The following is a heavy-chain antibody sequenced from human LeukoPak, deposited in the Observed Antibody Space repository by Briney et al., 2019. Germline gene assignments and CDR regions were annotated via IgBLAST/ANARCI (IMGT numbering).Heavy chain of an antibody. Sequence: PGGSLRLSCAASGFTFSSYEMNWVRQAPGKGLEWVSYISSSGSTIYYADSVEGRFTISRDNAKNSLYLQMNSLRAEDTAVYYCAREDPYYDILTGRYYYFDYWGQGTLVTVSS. CDR3: AREDPYYDILTGRYYYFDY. CDR1: GFTFSSYE. V-gene: IGHV3-48*03. D-gene: IGHD3-9*01. CDR2: ISSSGSTI. J-gene: IGHJ4*02.